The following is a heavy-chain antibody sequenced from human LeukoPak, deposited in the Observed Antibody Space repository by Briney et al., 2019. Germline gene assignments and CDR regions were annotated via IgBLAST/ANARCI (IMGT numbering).Heavy chain of an antibody. V-gene: IGHV1-8*01. CDR1: GYTFTSYD. CDR2: MNPNSGNT. Sequence: ASVKVSCKASGYTFTSYDINWVRQATGQGLEWMGWMNPNSGNTGYAQKFQGRVTMTRNTSISTAYMELSSLRSEDTAVYYCARVVPYDFWSGYYMAHYYYGMDVRGQGTTVTVSS. J-gene: IGHJ6*02. D-gene: IGHD3-3*01. CDR3: ARVVPYDFWSGYYMAHYYYGMDV.